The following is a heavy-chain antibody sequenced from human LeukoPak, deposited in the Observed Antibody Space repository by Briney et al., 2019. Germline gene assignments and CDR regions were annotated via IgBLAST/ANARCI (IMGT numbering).Heavy chain of an antibody. CDR2: INPNSGDT. Sequence: VASVKVSCKASGYTFTGYYMHWVRQAPGQGLEWMGWINPNSGDTKYSQKFQGRVTMTRDTSISTAYMELSRLRSDDTAVYYCARDGYYGSGSYSAPDYWGQGTLVTVSS. J-gene: IGHJ4*02. CDR3: ARDGYYGSGSYSAPDY. V-gene: IGHV1-2*02. D-gene: IGHD3-10*01. CDR1: GYTFTGYY.